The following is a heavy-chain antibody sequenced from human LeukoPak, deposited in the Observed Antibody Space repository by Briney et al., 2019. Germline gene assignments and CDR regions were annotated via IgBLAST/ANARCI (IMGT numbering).Heavy chain of an antibody. J-gene: IGHJ3*02. D-gene: IGHD2-15*01. CDR3: ARDAPEDIVVVVAATPFDI. CDR1: GFTFDDYG. CDR2: INWNGGST. V-gene: IGHV3-20*04. Sequence: GGSLRLSCAASGFTFDDYGMSWVRQAPGKGLEWVSGINWNGGSTGYADSVKGRFTISRDNAKDSLYLQMNSLRAEDTALYYCARDAPEDIVVVVAATPFDIWGQGTMVTVSS.